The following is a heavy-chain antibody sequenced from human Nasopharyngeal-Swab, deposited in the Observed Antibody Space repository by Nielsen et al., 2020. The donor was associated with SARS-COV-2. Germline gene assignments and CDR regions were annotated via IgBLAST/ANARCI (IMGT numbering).Heavy chain of an antibody. CDR2: ISSSGSTI. CDR1: GFTFSSFE. D-gene: IGHD1-1*01. V-gene: IGHV3-48*03. Sequence: GGSLRLSCAASGFTFSSFEMNWVRQAPGKGLEWVSYISSSGSTIYYADSVKGRFTISRDNAKNSLYLQMNSLRAEDTAVYYCARDLRSSPQLDYWGQGTLVTVSS. CDR3: ARDLRSSPQLDY. J-gene: IGHJ4*02.